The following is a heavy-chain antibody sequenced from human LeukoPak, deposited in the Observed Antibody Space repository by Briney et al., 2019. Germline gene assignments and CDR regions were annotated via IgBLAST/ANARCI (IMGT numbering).Heavy chain of an antibody. D-gene: IGHD4-17*01. CDR2: IRSKANSYAT. V-gene: IGHV3-73*01. Sequence: PGGSLKLSCAASGFTFSGSAMHWVRQASGKGLEWVGRIRSKANSYATAYAASVKGRFTISRDDSKNTAYLQINSLKTEDTAVYFCTGRTVTDDYWGQGTLVTVSS. J-gene: IGHJ4*02. CDR3: TGRTVTDDY. CDR1: GFTFSGSA.